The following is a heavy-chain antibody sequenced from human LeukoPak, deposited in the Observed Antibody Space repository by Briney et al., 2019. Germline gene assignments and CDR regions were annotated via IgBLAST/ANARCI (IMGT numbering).Heavy chain of an antibody. CDR1: GFTFSSYA. CDR3: ASGGRYCSSTSCSTVLGY. J-gene: IGHJ4*02. D-gene: IGHD2-2*02. Sequence: PGGSLRLSCAASGFTFSSYAMHWVRQAPGKGLEYVSAISSNGGSTYYANSVKRRFTISRDNSKNTLYLQMGSLRAEDMAVYYCASGGRYCSSTSCSTVLGYWGQRTLVTVSS. CDR2: ISSNGGST. V-gene: IGHV3-64*01.